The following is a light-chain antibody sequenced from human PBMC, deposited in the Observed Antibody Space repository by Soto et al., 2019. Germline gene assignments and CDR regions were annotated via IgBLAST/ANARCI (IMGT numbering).Light chain of an antibody. CDR2: KGT. CDR1: SSDVGDYNS. J-gene: IGLJ1*01. Sequence: QSVLAQPASVSGSPGQSITISCTGTSSDVGDYNSVSWYQQHPHKAPQVIIYKGTQRPSGVSNRFSGSTSGNAASLTISGLQADDEADYFCCSSAPESTYVFGSGTKVT. CDR3: CSSAPESTYV. V-gene: IGLV2-23*01.